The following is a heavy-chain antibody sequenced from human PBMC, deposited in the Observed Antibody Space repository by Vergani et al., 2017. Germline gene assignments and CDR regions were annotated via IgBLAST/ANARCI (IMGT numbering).Heavy chain of an antibody. CDR2: IYTSGST. V-gene: IGHV4-61*02. J-gene: IGHJ6*03. D-gene: IGHD4-23*01. CDR1: GGSISSGSYY. Sequence: QVQLQESGPGLVKPSQTLSLTCTVSGGSISSGSYYWSWIRQPAGKGLEWIGRIYTSGSTNYNPSLKSRVTISVDTSENQFSLKLSSVTAADTAVYYCARTTSRWDYYYYMDVWGKGTTVTVSS. CDR3: ARTTSRWDYYYYMDV.